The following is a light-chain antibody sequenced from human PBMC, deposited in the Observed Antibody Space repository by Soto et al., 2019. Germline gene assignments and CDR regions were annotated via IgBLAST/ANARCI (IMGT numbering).Light chain of an antibody. CDR2: AAS. J-gene: IGKJ3*01. V-gene: IGKV3-20*01. CDR1: QSVSSRY. Sequence: EIVLTQSPGTLSLSPGERATLSCRGSQSVSSRYLAWYQQKPGQAPRLLIYAASSRATGIPDRFSGSATGTDFTLTISRLEPEDFVVYYCQQYGSSQFTFGPGTKVDIK. CDR3: QQYGSSQFT.